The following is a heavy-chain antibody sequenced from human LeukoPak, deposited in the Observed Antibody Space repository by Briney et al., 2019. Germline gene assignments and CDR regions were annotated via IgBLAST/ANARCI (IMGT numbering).Heavy chain of an antibody. CDR2: IYSTGTT. V-gene: IGHV4-39*01. CDR1: GASIISGNYY. Sequence: SETLSLTCNVSGASIISGNYYWGWIRQPPGKGLEWIANIYSTGTTQFNPSLRSRVTISADASKNQFFLKLASVTAADTAVYYCTRRTYGVEFDYWGQGSLVTASS. J-gene: IGHJ4*02. CDR3: TRRTYGVEFDY. D-gene: IGHD2-8*01.